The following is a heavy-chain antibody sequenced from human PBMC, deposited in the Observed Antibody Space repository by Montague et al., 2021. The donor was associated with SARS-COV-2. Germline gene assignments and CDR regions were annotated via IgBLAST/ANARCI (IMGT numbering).Heavy chain of an antibody. CDR3: ARGMIRGVTTPFDY. CDR2: IYYSGTT. V-gene: IGHV4-39*02. J-gene: IGHJ4*02. Sequence: ETLSLTCSVSSGSIISSGYYWGWIRQPPGKELEWIGNIYYSGTTYYNPXLQSRGTISVDTSKNHLSLRLSSVTAADTAVYFCARGMIRGVTTPFDYWGQGSQVTVSS. CDR1: SGSIISSGYY. D-gene: IGHD3-10*01.